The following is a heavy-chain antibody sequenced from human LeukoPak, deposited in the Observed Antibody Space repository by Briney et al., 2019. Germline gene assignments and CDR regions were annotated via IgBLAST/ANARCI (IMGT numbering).Heavy chain of an antibody. D-gene: IGHD1-26*01. CDR3: ARDSADGGSYGTLYYYYGMDV. V-gene: IGHV3-48*04. Sequence: GGSLRLSCSASGLIFSSFTMHWVRQAPGKGLEWLSYISSTSATIYYADSVKGRFTTSRDNAKNSLFLQMNSLRAEDTAVYYCARDSADGGSYGTLYYYYGMDVWGQGTTVTVSS. CDR1: GLIFSSFT. CDR2: ISSTSATI. J-gene: IGHJ6*02.